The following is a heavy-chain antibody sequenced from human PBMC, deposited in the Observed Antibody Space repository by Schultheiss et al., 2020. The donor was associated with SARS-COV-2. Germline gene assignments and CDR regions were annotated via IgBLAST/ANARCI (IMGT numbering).Heavy chain of an antibody. CDR2: IIPILGIA. D-gene: IGHD5-24*01. V-gene: IGHV1-69*04. CDR1: GGTFSSYA. J-gene: IGHJ4*02. Sequence: SVKVSCKASGGTFSSYAISWVRQAPGQGLEWMGRIIPILGIANYAQKFQGRVTITADKSTSTAYMELSSLRSEDTAVYYCVTNDYNYHQFDYWGQGTLVTVSS. CDR3: VTNDYNYHQFDY.